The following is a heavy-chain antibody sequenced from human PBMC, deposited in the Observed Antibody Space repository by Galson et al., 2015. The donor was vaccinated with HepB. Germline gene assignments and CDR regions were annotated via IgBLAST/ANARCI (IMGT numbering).Heavy chain of an antibody. J-gene: IGHJ6*03. CDR3: ARSPLRFLDWLPYYDYYYMDV. D-gene: IGHD3-3*01. V-gene: IGHV7-4-1*02. Sequence: SVKVSCKASGYTFTDYVVNWVRQAPGQGLEWMGWMNTNTGKPTYAPGFAGRFVFSLDTSVTTACLQISSLETDDTAVYYCARSPLRFLDWLPYYDYYYMDVRGEGTTVTVSS. CDR2: MNTNTGKP. CDR1: GYTFTDYV.